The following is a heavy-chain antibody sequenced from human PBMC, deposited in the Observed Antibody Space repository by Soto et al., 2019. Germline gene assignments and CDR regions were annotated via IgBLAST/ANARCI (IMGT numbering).Heavy chain of an antibody. CDR3: AKAQDPYYDSGGYYYGYWYSDL. V-gene: IGHV3-23*01. CDR1: GFTFSNCA. CDR2: ISASGGST. D-gene: IGHD3-22*01. Sequence: EVQLLESGGGLVQPGGSLRLSCAASGFTFSNCAMTWVRQAPGKGLEWVSAISASGGSTYYADSVKGRFTISRDNSKPTLYLQMKSLRAEDTAVYYCAKAQDPYYDSGGYYYGYWYSDLWGRGTLVTVSS. J-gene: IGHJ2*01.